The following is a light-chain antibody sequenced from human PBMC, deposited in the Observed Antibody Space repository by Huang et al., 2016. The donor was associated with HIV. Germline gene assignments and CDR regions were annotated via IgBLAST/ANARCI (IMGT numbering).Light chain of an antibody. CDR3: QQYGSSPFT. CDR1: QSVSSAY. V-gene: IGKV3-20*01. Sequence: IVLTQSPGTLSLSAGEGATLSCRASQSVSSAYLAWYQQKPGQAPRVLLYGTSTRATGIPDRVSGSGSGTDFTLTISGLEPEDFAVYFCQQYGSSPFTFGQGTKLEIK. CDR2: GTS. J-gene: IGKJ2*01.